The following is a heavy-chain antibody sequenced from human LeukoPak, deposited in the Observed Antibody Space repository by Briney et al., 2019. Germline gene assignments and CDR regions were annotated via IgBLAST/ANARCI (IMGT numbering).Heavy chain of an antibody. CDR3: ARERTPVGGSPLIWFDP. CDR1: GYTFTSYG. V-gene: IGHV1-2*02. Sequence: ASVKVSCKASGYTFTSYGISWVRQAPGQGLEWMGWINPNSGGTKFAQRFQGRVSMTRDSPIGTAYMELSRLRSDDTAVYYCARERTPVGGSPLIWFDPWGQGTLVTVSS. J-gene: IGHJ5*02. D-gene: IGHD1-26*01. CDR2: INPNSGGT.